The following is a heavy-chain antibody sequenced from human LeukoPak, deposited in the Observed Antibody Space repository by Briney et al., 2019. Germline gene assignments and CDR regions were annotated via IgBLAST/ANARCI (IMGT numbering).Heavy chain of an antibody. J-gene: IGHJ5*02. CDR3: ARDLGWFDP. D-gene: IGHD3-16*01. Sequence: SETLSLTCTVSGGSISSSSYYWGWIRQPPGKGLEWIGSIYYSGSTYYNPSLKSRVTISVDTSKNQFSLKLSSVTAADTAVYYCARDLGWFDPWGQGTLATVSS. V-gene: IGHV4-39*07. CDR1: GGSISSSSYY. CDR2: IYYSGST.